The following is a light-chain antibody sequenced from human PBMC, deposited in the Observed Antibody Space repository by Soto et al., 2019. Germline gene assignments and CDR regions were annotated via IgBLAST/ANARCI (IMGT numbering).Light chain of an antibody. CDR3: QQYYTGIA. CDR2: WAS. V-gene: IGKV4-1*01. CDR1: QSVLHSSNNENS. Sequence: DFVMTQSPDSLAVSLGERATINCKSSQSVLHSSNNENSVAWYQQKAGQRPKLLIYWASIRESGVPDRFSGSGSGTDFTLTISSLQAEDVAVYYCQQYYTGIAFGQGTRLEIK. J-gene: IGKJ5*01.